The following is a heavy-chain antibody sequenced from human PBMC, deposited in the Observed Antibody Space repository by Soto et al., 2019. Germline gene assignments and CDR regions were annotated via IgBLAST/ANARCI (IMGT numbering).Heavy chain of an antibody. CDR3: ARVGIAAAGDAPFDY. J-gene: IGHJ4*02. Sequence: SETLSLTCAVYGGSFSGYYWSWIRQPPGKGLEWIGEINHSGSTNYNPSLKSRVTISVDTSKNQFSLKLSSATAADTAVYYCARVGIAAAGDAPFDYWGQGTLVTVSS. V-gene: IGHV4-34*01. CDR1: GGSFSGYY. D-gene: IGHD6-13*01. CDR2: INHSGST.